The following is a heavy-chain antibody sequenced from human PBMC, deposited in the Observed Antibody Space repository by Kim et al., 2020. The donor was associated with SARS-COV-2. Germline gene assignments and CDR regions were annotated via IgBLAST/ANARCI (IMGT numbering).Heavy chain of an antibody. V-gene: IGHV4-59*01. Sequence: NYNPSLKSRVTISVDTSKNQFSLKLSSVTAADTAVYYCARSGGSYDWFDPWGQGTLVTVSS. J-gene: IGHJ5*02. D-gene: IGHD1-26*01. CDR3: ARSGGSYDWFDP.